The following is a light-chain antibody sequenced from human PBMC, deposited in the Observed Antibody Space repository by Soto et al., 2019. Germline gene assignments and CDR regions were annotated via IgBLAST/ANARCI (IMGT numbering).Light chain of an antibody. J-gene: IGKJ3*01. V-gene: IGKV1-5*01. CDR3: QQYYSYPLT. Sequence: DIQMTQSPSTLCASVGDRVTITCRASRSISSWLAWYQQKPGKAPKLLIYAASTLQSGVPSRFSGSGSGTDFTLTISCLQSEDFATYYCQQYYSYPLTVGPVTKVEIK. CDR1: RSISSW. CDR2: AAS.